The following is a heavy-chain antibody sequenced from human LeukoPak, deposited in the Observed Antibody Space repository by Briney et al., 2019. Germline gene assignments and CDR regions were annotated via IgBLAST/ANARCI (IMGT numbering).Heavy chain of an antibody. V-gene: IGHV3-11*06. CDR1: GFTFSDYY. CDR2: ISSSSSYT. CDR3: ARAQRYCSGGSCYFDY. Sequence: GGSLRLSCAASGFTFSDYYMSWIRQAPGKGLGWVSYISSSSSYTNYADSVKGRFTISRDNAKNSLYLQMNSLRAEDTAVYYCARAQRYCSGGSCYFDYWGQGTLVTVSS. D-gene: IGHD2-15*01. J-gene: IGHJ4*02.